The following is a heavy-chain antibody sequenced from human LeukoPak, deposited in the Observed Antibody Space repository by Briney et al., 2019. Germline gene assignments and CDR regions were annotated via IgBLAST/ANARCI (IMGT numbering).Heavy chain of an antibody. D-gene: IGHD3-3*01. CDR3: ASSVLRFYLFDI. V-gene: IGHV4-59*01. Sequence: KTSETLSLTCTVSGGSFSNYYCNWIRQPPGKGLEWIGYISYSGSTNYNPSLKSRVTISVDTSKNQFSLKLSSVTAADTAVYYCASSVLRFYLFDIWGQGTMVTVSS. CDR2: ISYSGST. J-gene: IGHJ3*02. CDR1: GGSFSNYY.